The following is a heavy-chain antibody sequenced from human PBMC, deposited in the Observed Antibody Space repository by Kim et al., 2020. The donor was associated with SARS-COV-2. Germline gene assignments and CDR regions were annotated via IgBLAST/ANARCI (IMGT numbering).Heavy chain of an antibody. CDR2: INHSGST. CDR1: GGSFSGYY. CDR3: ARAADIVVVPAAEGVRYF. Sequence: SETLSLTCAVYGGSFSGYYWSWIRQPPGKGLEWIGEINHSGSTNYNPSLKSRVTISVDTSKNQFSLKLSSVTAADTAVYYCARAADIVVVPAAEGVRYF. V-gene: IGHV4-34*01. J-gene: IGHJ4*01. D-gene: IGHD2-2*01.